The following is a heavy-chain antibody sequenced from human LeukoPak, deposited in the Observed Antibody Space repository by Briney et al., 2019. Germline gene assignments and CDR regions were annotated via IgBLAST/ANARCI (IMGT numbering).Heavy chain of an antibody. CDR2: INPNSGGT. CDR1: GYTFTGYY. J-gene: IGHJ5*02. V-gene: IGHV1-2*02. Sequence: GASVKVSCKASGYTFTGYYMHWVRQAPGQGLEWMGWINPNSGGTNYAQKFQGRVIMTRDTSISTAYMELSRLRSDDTAVYYCARNYDILTGPNWFDPWGQGTLVTVSS. D-gene: IGHD3-9*01. CDR3: ARNYDILTGPNWFDP.